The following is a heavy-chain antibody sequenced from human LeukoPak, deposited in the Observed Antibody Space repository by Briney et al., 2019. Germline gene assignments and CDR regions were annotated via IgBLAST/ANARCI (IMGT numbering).Heavy chain of an antibody. V-gene: IGHV4-59*01. CDR2: IYYSGST. D-gene: IGHD1-1*01. Sequence: PSETLSLTCTVSGGYINSYYWSWIRQPPGKGLEWIGYIYYSGSTNYNPSLKSRVTISVDTSKNQFSLKLSSVTAADTAVYYCARDESGTSAFDIWGQGTMVTVSS. CDR3: ARDESGTSAFDI. J-gene: IGHJ3*02. CDR1: GGYINSYY.